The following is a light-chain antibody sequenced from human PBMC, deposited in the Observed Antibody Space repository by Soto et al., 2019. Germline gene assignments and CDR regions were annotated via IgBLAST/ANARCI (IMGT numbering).Light chain of an antibody. CDR1: QRLSGN. V-gene: IGKV3-15*01. Sequence: IVMPQSPATLSVSPGERATLSCRASQRLSGNLAWYQQRPGQAPRLLIYGASIRATDIPARFSGSGSGTDFTLTISSLQPEDFATYYCQQSYSTQFAFGPGTKVDI. J-gene: IGKJ3*01. CDR3: QQSYSTQFA. CDR2: GAS.